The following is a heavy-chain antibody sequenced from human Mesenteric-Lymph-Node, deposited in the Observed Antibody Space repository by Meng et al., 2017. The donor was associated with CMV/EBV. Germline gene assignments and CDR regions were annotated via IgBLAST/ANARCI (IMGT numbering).Heavy chain of an antibody. D-gene: IGHD2-2*02. CDR1: GYTFTSYG. CDR2: ISAYNGNT. V-gene: IGHV1-18*01. Sequence: ASVKVSCKASGYTFTSYGISWVRQAPGQGLEWMGWISAYNGNTNYAQKLQGRVTMTTDTSTSTAYMELRSLRSDDTAVYYCARWGYCSSTSCYRGHFDYWGQGTLVTVSS. J-gene: IGHJ4*02. CDR3: ARWGYCSSTSCYRGHFDY.